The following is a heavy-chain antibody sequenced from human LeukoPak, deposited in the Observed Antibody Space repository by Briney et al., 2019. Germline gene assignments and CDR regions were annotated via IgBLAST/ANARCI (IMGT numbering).Heavy chain of an antibody. CDR2: ISASTGDT. D-gene: IGHD5-12*01. J-gene: IGHJ5*02. CDR1: GFTFSSYA. V-gene: IGHV3-11*06. Sequence: GGSLRLSCAASGFTFSSYAMSWIRQAPGKGLEWVSYISASTGDTNYADSVKGRFIISRDNANNSLYLQLNSLRAEDTAVYYCARDIVATNNWFDPWGQGTLVTVSS. CDR3: ARDIVATNNWFDP.